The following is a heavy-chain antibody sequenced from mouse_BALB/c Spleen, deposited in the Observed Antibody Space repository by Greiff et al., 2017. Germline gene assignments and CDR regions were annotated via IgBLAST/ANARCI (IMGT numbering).Heavy chain of an antibody. CDR3: ARGRRYDGAMDY. Sequence: EVKLLESGGGLVQPGGSLKLSCAASGFDFSRYWMSWVRQAPGKGLEWIGEINPDSSTINYTPSLKDKFIISRDNAKNTLYLQMSKVRSEDTALYYCARGRRYDGAMDYWGQGTSVTVSS. CDR1: GFDFSRYW. CDR2: INPDSSTI. V-gene: IGHV4-1*02. J-gene: IGHJ4*01. D-gene: IGHD2-14*01.